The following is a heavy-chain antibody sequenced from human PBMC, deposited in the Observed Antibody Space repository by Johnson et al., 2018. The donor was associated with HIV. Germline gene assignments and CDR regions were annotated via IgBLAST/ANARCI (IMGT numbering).Heavy chain of an antibody. CDR1: GFTFSSYA. D-gene: IGHD6-13*01. CDR3: STDLAAVGSGAFDI. J-gene: IGHJ3*02. Sequence: QVQLVESGGGVVQPGRSLRISCAASGFTFSSYAMNWVRQAPGKGLEWVAVISYDGSNKYYADSVKGRFTISRDNSKNTLYLQMNSLKTEDTGVYYCSTDLAAVGSGAFDIWGQGTMVTVSS. V-gene: IGHV3-30-3*01. CDR2: ISYDGSNK.